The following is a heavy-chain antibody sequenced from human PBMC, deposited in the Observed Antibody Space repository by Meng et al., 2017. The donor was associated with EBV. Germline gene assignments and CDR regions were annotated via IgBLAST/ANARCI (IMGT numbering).Heavy chain of an antibody. D-gene: IGHD3-10*01. J-gene: IGHJ4*02. CDR3: AKSRSSTPGVVDY. CDR1: GASVSGGTYH. CDR2: IYDGGTT. V-gene: IGHV4-61*01. Sequence: QLHESAPRLVKPSGTLSLTCTVSGASVSGGTYHWSLIRQPPGKELEWIGYIYDGGTTIYNHSLKSRVTILVDASKNQFSLKLSSVTTADTAVYYCAKSRSSTPGVVDYWGQGTLVTVSS.